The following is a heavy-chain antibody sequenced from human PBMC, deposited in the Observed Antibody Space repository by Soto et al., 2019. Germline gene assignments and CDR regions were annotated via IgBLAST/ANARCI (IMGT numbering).Heavy chain of an antibody. CDR2: ISYDGSNK. CDR3: AKDSSSRKGYYYYGMDV. CDR1: GFTFSSYG. Sequence: ESGGGVVQPGRSLRLSCAASGFTFSSYGMHWVRQAPGKGLEWVAVISYDGSNKYYADSVKGRFTISRDNSKNTLYLQMNSLRAEDTAVYYCAKDSSSRKGYYYYGMDVWGQGTTVTVSS. D-gene: IGHD6-13*01. J-gene: IGHJ6*02. V-gene: IGHV3-30*18.